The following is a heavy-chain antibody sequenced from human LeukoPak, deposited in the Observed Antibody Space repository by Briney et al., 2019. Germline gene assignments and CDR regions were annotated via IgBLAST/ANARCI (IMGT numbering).Heavy chain of an antibody. Sequence: GGSLRLSCAASGFTFSSYDMHWVRQAPGKGLEWVAVIWYDGSNKYYADSVKGRFTISRDNSKNTLYLQMNSLRAEDTAVYYCARGSDPGYLRQSWLDPWGQGTLVTVSS. D-gene: IGHD3-9*01. CDR2: IWYDGSNK. J-gene: IGHJ5*02. CDR3: ARGSDPGYLRQSWLDP. CDR1: GFTFSSYD. V-gene: IGHV3-33*01.